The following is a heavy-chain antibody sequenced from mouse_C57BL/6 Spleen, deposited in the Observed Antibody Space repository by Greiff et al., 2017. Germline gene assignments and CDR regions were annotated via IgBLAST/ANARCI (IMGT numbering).Heavy chain of an antibody. CDR2: ISSGGSYT. Sequence: EVQVVESGGDLVKPGGSLKLSCAASGFTFSSYGMSWVRQTPDKRLEWVATISSGGSYTYYPDSVKGRFTISRDNAKNTLYLQLSSLKSEDAAMYYCARGRVRDWYFEVWGTGTTVTVSS. CDR3: ARGRVRDWYFEV. V-gene: IGHV5-6*01. CDR1: GFTFSSYG. J-gene: IGHJ1*03. D-gene: IGHD2-14*01.